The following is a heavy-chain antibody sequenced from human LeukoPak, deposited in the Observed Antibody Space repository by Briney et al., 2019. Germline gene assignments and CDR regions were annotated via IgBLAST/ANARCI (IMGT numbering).Heavy chain of an antibody. D-gene: IGHD4/OR15-4a*01. CDR2: LSGSGSST. V-gene: IGHV3-23*01. CDR3: AKERDYGPADY. J-gene: IGHJ4*02. Sequence: GGSLGLSCVASGFIFNKHAMSWVRQAPGKGLEWVSGLSGSGSSTDYADSVKGRFTVSRDNSKNTLFLQMNSLRAEDTAIYYCAKERDYGPADYWGQGTLVTVSS. CDR1: GFIFNKHA.